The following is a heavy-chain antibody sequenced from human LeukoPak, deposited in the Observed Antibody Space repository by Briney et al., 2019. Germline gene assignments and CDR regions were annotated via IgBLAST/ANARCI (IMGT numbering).Heavy chain of an antibody. CDR1: TGSINSYY. D-gene: IGHD1-26*01. CDR3: GRQSYSASYYCLDY. J-gene: IGHJ4*02. V-gene: IGHV4-4*07. CDR2: IYTSGTT. Sequence: SETLSLTCTVSTGSINSYYWGWVRQPAGKGLEWIGRIYTSGTTNYSPSLKSRLSMSVDTYKNQFSLSLRSVPAAHTAIYYCGRQSYSASYYCLDYWSQGTLVSVSS.